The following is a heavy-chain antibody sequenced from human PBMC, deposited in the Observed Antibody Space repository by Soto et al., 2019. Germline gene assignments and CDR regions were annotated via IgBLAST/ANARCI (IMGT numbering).Heavy chain of an antibody. J-gene: IGHJ4*02. D-gene: IGHD5-12*01. Sequence: GASVKVSCKASGYTFTSYAMHWVRQAPGQRREWMGWIHAGNGNTKYSQKFQGRVTITRDTSASTAYMELSGLRSEDTAVYYCARGKIVATIYIAVAGPFDYWGQGTLVTVSS. CDR2: IHAGNGNT. V-gene: IGHV1-3*01. CDR1: GYTFTSYA. CDR3: ARGKIVATIYIAVAGPFDY.